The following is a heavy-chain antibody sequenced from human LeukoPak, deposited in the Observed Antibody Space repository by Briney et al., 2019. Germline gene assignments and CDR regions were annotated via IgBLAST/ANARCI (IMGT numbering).Heavy chain of an antibody. J-gene: IGHJ4*02. CDR1: GGTFSSYA. D-gene: IGHD2-21*02. CDR3: ARDRVVTAWFDY. CDR2: IIPIFGTA. Sequence: SVKVSCKASGGTFSSYAISWVRQAPGQGLEWMGGIIPIFGTANYAQKFQGRVTITADKSTSTAYMELSSLRSEDTAVYYCARDRVVTAWFDYWGQGTLVTVSS. V-gene: IGHV1-69*06.